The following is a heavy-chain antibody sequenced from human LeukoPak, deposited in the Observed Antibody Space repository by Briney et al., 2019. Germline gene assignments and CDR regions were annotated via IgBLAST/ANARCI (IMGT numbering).Heavy chain of an antibody. CDR1: GYTFTSYY. CDR3: ARGVTTSEYYYYYMDV. CDR2: INPSGGST. V-gene: IGHV1-46*01. J-gene: IGHJ6*03. Sequence: GASVKVSCKASGYTFTSYYMHWVRQAPGQGLEWMGIINPSGGSTSYAQKFQGRVTMTRDMSTSTVYMELSSLRSEDTAVYYCARGVTTSEYYYYYMDVWGKGTTVTVSS. D-gene: IGHD4-11*01.